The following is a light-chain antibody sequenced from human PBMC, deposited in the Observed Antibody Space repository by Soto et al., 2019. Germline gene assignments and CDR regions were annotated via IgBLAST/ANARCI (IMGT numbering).Light chain of an antibody. CDR3: QQYGSSGT. J-gene: IGKJ1*01. CDR1: HSVSSDY. Sequence: EIVLTQSPGTLSLSPGERATLSCRASHSVSSDYLAWYQQKPGQAPRLLIYGASSRATGTPDRFSGSGSGTDFTLTISRLEPEDFAVYYCQQYGSSGTFGQGTKVDIK. CDR2: GAS. V-gene: IGKV3-20*01.